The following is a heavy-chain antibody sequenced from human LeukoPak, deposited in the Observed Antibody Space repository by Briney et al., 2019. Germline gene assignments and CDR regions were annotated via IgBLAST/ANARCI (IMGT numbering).Heavy chain of an antibody. J-gene: IGHJ4*02. V-gene: IGHV3-21*01. D-gene: IGHD5-24*01. Sequence: PGGSLRLSCAASGFTLSSYNMNWVRQAPGKGLEWVSSISSSSSCIYYEDSMKGRFTISRDNAKNSLYLQMNSLRAEDTAVYYCARDLGDGYNYSPLGYWGQGTLVTVSS. CDR1: GFTLSSYN. CDR2: ISSSSSCI. CDR3: ARDLGDGYNYSPLGY.